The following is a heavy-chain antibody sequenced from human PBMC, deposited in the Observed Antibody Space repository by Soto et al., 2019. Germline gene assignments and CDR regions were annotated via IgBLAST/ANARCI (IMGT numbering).Heavy chain of an antibody. J-gene: IGHJ6*02. Sequence: ASVKVSCKASGYTFTSYGISWVRQAPGQGLEWMGWISAYNGNTNYAQKLQGRVTMTTDTSTSTAYMELRSLRSDDTAVYYCASNNGSPHPYYYGMDVWGQGTTVTVSS. CDR2: ISAYNGNT. CDR1: GYTFTSYG. V-gene: IGHV1-18*01. CDR3: ASNNGSPHPYYYGMDV. D-gene: IGHD2-15*01.